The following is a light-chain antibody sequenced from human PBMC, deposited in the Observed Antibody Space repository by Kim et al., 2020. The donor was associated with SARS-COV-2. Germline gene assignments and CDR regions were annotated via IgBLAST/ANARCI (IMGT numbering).Light chain of an antibody. CDR3: GTWDNSLSAGV. J-gene: IGLJ3*02. CDR2: DNN. V-gene: IGLV1-51*01. Sequence: GQKVTISCAGSNSNIGNNYVSWYQQLPGTAPKLLIYDNNQRPSGIPDRFSGSKSGTSATLGITGLQTGDEADYYCGTWDNSLSAGVFGGGTKLTVL. CDR1: NSNIGNNY.